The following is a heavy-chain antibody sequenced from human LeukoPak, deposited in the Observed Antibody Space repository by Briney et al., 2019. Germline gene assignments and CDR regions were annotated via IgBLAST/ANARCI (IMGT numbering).Heavy chain of an antibody. Sequence: PSETLSLTCTVSGGSISSYYWSWIRQPAGKGLESIGHISTSGSTNYNPSLKSRVTMSVDTSKNQFSLKLSSVTAADTAVYYCARGFSSSSPWFDPWGQGTLVTVSS. V-gene: IGHV4-4*07. D-gene: IGHD6-13*01. J-gene: IGHJ5*02. CDR3: ARGFSSSSPWFDP. CDR1: GGSISSYY. CDR2: ISTSGST.